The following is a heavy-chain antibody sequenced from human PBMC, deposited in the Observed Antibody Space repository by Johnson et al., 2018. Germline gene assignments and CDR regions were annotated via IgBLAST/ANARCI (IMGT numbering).Heavy chain of an antibody. CDR2: INHSGST. D-gene: IGHD3-10*01. Sequence: QVQLQQWGAGLLKPSETLSLTCAVYGGSFSGYYWSWIRQPPGKGLEWIGEINHSGSTNYNPSLKSRVTISVDTSKNQFSLKLSSVTAADTAVYYCARGYGSGMGYYMDVWGKGTTVTVSS. CDR1: GGSFSGYY. CDR3: ARGYGSGMGYYMDV. J-gene: IGHJ6*03. V-gene: IGHV4-34*01.